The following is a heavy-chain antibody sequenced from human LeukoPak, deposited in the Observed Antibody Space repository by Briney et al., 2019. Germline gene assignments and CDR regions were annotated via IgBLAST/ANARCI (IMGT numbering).Heavy chain of an antibody. V-gene: IGHV3-30-3*01. CDR3: ARSSRPAGAFDY. D-gene: IGHD3-10*01. CDR2: ISYDGSNK. Sequence: PGRSLRLSCADSGFTFSSYAMHWVRQAPGKGLEWVAVISYDGSNKYYADSVKGRFTISRDNSKNTLYLQMNSLRAEDTAVYYCARSSRPAGAFDYWGQGTLVTVSS. CDR1: GFTFSSYA. J-gene: IGHJ4*02.